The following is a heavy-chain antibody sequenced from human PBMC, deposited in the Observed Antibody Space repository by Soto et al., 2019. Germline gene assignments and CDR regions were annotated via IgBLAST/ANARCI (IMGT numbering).Heavy chain of an antibody. CDR3: AKGASIAVAVTDY. Sequence: QVQLVESGGGVVQPGRSLRLSCAASGFTFSNYGMHWVRQAPGKGLEWVALISYGGSNKYYADSVKGRFTISRDNSKNTRDMQMNSLRAEDTAVYYWAKGASIAVAVTDYWGQGTLVAVSS. V-gene: IGHV3-30*18. D-gene: IGHD6-19*01. CDR2: ISYGGSNK. J-gene: IGHJ4*02. CDR1: GFTFSNYG.